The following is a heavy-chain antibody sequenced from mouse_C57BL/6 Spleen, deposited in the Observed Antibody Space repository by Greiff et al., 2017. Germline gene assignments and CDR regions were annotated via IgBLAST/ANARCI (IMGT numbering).Heavy chain of an antibody. Sequence: VQLQQSGPELVKPGASVKISCKASGYSFTGYYMHWVKQSSEKSLEWIGEINPSTGGTSYNQKFKGKATLTVDKSSSTAYMQLKSLTAEDSAVYYCARSDYSWFAYWGQGTLVTVSA. V-gene: IGHV1-43*01. CDR2: INPSTGGT. CDR1: GYSFTGYY. D-gene: IGHD1-1*01. CDR3: ARSDYSWFAY. J-gene: IGHJ3*01.